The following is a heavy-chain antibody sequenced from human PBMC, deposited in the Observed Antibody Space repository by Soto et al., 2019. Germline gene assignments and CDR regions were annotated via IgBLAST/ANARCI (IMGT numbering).Heavy chain of an antibody. D-gene: IGHD2-15*01. CDR3: ARGYCSGGSCYKNNWFDP. CDR2: IYYSGST. J-gene: IGHJ5*02. CDR1: GGSISSSSYY. V-gene: IGHV4-39*01. Sequence: SETLSLTCTVSGGSISSSSYYWGWIRQPPGKGLEWIGSIYYSGSTYYNQSLKSRVTISVDTSKKQFSLKLSSVTAADTAVYYCARGYCSGGSCYKNNWFDPWGQGTLVTVSS.